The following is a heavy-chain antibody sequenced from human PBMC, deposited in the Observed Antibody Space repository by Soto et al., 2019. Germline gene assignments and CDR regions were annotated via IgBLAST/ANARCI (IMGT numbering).Heavy chain of an antibody. CDR2: IYYSGST. CDR1: GGSISSYY. D-gene: IGHD3-3*01. V-gene: IGHV4-59*01. Sequence: SETLSLTCTVSGGSISSYYWSWIRQPPGKGLEWIGYIYYSGSTNYNPSLKSRVTISVDTSKNQFSLKLSSVTAADTAVYYCARGGGGYYAFRTGYYRPTDSYYYGLDVWGQGTTATVSS. J-gene: IGHJ6*02. CDR3: ARGGGGYYAFRTGYYRPTDSYYYGLDV.